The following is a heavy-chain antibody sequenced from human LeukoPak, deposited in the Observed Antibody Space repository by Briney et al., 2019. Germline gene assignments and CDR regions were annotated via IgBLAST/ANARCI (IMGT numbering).Heavy chain of an antibody. V-gene: IGHV3-15*01. CDR1: GFTFSNAW. CDR2: IKSKTDGGTT. Sequence: PGGSLRLSCAASGFTFSNAWMSWVRQAPEKGLEWVGRIKSKTDGGTTDYAAPVKGRFTIPRDDSKNTLYLQMNSLKTEDTAVYYCTTEYYYDSSGYRTFDYWGQGTLVTVSS. J-gene: IGHJ4*02. D-gene: IGHD3-22*01. CDR3: TTEYYYDSSGYRTFDY.